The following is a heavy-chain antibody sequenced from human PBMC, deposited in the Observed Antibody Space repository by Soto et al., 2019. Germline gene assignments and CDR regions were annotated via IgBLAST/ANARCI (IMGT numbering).Heavy chain of an antibody. CDR3: ARVSSILVVGVAAKNYYYSGMDV. Sequence: QVQLVQSGAEVMSPGSSVKVSCKASGVTFSTYAIIWVRQAPGQGLEWLGGIVPSFATPNYAQKFQGRVTITADESSSSAYMELRSLRYEDTAVYYCARVSSILVVGVAAKNYYYSGMDVWGRGNTVTVS. CDR2: IVPSFATP. V-gene: IGHV1-69*01. J-gene: IGHJ6*02. D-gene: IGHD3-3*01. CDR1: GVTFSTYA.